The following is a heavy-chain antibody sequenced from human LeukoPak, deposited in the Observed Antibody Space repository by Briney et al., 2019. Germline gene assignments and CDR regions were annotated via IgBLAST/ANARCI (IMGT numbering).Heavy chain of an antibody. CDR2: IYYSGSA. J-gene: IGHJ4*02. Sequence: SETMSLTCTVSGGSINSYYWGWIRQPPGKGLEWIAYIYYSGSANYNPSLKSRATISVDTSKNQLSLNLSSVTAADTAVYYCARRAYYSDSGSYSFDNWGQGTLVTVSS. V-gene: IGHV4-59*08. D-gene: IGHD3-10*01. CDR1: GGSINSYY. CDR3: ARRAYYSDSGSYSFDN.